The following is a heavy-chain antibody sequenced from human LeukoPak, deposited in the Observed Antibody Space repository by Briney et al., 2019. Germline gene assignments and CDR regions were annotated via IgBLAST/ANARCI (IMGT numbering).Heavy chain of an antibody. CDR3: ARGPLSLMIRLFDP. CDR1: GHSISSGYY. J-gene: IGHJ5*02. V-gene: IGHV4-38-2*02. D-gene: IGHD3-16*01. Sequence: PSETLSLTCTVSGHSISSGYYWGWIRQPPGKGLEWIGSIYHSGNTYYNPSLKSRVTISVDTSKNQFSLRLSSVTAADTAVYYCARGPLSLMIRLFDPWGQGTLVTVSS. CDR2: IYHSGNT.